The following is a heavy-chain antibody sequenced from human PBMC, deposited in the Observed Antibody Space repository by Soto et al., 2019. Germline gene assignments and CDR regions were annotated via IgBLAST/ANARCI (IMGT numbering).Heavy chain of an antibody. CDR2: INPNTGGT. Sequence: QVQLVQSGAEVKEPGASVKASCKTSGYPFNGYYVHWVRQAPGQGLEWMGWINPNTGGTKYSRKFQGWVTMTTDTSINTSHVELRSLKSDDTAVYYCARGDVTTVTTALDYWGQGTLVTVSS. CDR1: GYPFNGYY. J-gene: IGHJ4*02. CDR3: ARGDVTTVTTALDY. V-gene: IGHV1-2*04. D-gene: IGHD4-17*01.